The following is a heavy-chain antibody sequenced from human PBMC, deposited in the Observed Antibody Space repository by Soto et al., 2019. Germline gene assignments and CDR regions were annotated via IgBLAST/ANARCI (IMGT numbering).Heavy chain of an antibody. CDR2: IYYSGST. V-gene: IGHV4-59*01. Sequence: QVQLQESGPGLVKPSETLSLTCTVSGGSISSYYWSWIRQPPGKGLEWIVYIYYSGSTNYNPSLKSRVTLSVDTSKHQFSLKLSSVTAADTAVYYCARDGIAETGYYYYGMDVWGQGTTVTVSS. J-gene: IGHJ6*02. D-gene: IGHD2-21*01. CDR3: ARDGIAETGYYYYGMDV. CDR1: GGSISSYY.